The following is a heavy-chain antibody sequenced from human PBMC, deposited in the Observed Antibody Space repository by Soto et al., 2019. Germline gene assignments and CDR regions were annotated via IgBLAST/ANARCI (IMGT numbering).Heavy chain of an antibody. Sequence: GGSLRLSCAASGFPFENFGMSLVRQSPGKGLEWISSISGSGLNKYYADSVKGRFTISRDNSKNTVYLELSNLRAEDTAVYHCAKNQGVELVPLATVDWFDPWGQGSXVTVSS. J-gene: IGHJ5*02. CDR3: AKNQGVELVPLATVDWFDP. V-gene: IGHV3-23*01. CDR2: ISGSGLNK. CDR1: GFPFENFG. D-gene: IGHD1-26*01.